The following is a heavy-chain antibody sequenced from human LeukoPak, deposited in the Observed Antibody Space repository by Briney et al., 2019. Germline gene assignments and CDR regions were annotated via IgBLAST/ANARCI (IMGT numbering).Heavy chain of an antibody. CDR1: GYTLTELS. CDR3: ATDLVDWDYGDRLGGMDV. CDR2: FDPEDGET. D-gene: IGHD4-17*01. Sequence: ASVNVSCKVCGYTLTELSMHWVRQAPGKGLEWMGGFDPEDGETIYAQKFQGRVTMTEDTSTDTAYMELSSLRSEDTAVYYCATDLVDWDYGDRLGGMDVWGQGTTVTVSS. J-gene: IGHJ6*02. V-gene: IGHV1-24*01.